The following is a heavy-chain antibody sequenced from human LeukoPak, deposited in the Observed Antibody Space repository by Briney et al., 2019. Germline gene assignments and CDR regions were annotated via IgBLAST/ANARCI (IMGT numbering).Heavy chain of an antibody. J-gene: IGHJ4*02. CDR3: ARFVGYFDY. CDR2: IYHSGST. V-gene: IGHV4-30-2*01. CDR1: GGSISSGGYS. Sequence: PSETLSLTCAVSGGSISSGGYSWSWIRQPPGKGLEWIGYIYHSGSTYYNPSLKSRVTISVDRSKNQFSLKLSSVTAADTAVYYCARFVGYFDYWGQGNLVTVSS.